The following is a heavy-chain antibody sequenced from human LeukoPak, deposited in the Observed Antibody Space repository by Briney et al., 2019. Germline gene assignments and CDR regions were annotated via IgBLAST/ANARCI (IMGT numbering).Heavy chain of an antibody. CDR1: GYTLTELS. D-gene: IGHD1-26*01. V-gene: IGHV1-24*01. CDR2: FDPEDGET. Sequence: ASVKVSSKVSGYTLTELSMHWVRQAPGKGLEWMGGFDPEDGETIYAQKFQGRVTMTEDTSTDTAYMELSSLRSEDTAVYYCATDTPPQQWELRNYYYSMDVWGQGTTVTVSS. CDR3: ATDTPPQQWELRNYYYSMDV. J-gene: IGHJ6*02.